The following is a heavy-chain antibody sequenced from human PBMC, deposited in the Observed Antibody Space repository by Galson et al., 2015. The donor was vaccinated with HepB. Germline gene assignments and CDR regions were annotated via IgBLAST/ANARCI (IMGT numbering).Heavy chain of an antibody. CDR2: ISTNTGNP. J-gene: IGHJ4*02. D-gene: IGHD6-13*01. CDR3: ARGWARGYSSSWYSDY. V-gene: IGHV7-4-1*02. CDR1: GYTFTSYG. Sequence: SVKVSCKASGYTFTSYGISWVRQAPGQRLEWMGWISTNTGNPTYAQGFTGRFVFSLDTSVSTAYLQISSLKAEDTAAYYCARGWARGYSSSWYSDYWGQGTLVTVSS.